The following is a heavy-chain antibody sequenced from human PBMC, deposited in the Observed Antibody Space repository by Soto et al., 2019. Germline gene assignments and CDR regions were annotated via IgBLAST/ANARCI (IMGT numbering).Heavy chain of an antibody. J-gene: IGHJ6*02. CDR3: ARTDCTSTSCYNYSYYGMDV. CDR2: INPGNGDT. V-gene: IGHV1-3*01. D-gene: IGHD2-2*01. Sequence: ASVKVSCKTSGYSFTKYGLHWVRQAPGQRLEWMGWINPGNGDTKYSQKFQGRVTITRDTSATTAYMELSSLRSEDSAEFYCARTDCTSTSCYNYSYYGMDVWGQATTVTVSS. CDR1: GYSFTKYG.